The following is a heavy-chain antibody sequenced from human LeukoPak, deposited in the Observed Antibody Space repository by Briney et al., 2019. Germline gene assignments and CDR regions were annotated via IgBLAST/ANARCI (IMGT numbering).Heavy chain of an antibody. D-gene: IGHD2-2*01. V-gene: IGHV1-18*01. Sequence: ASVKVSCKASGYTFTNHAISWVRQAPGQGLEWMGWISAYSGDAKLAQKFQGRVNMTADTSTSTAYLELTSLTSGDTAVYYCARRGGDCSGTSCFWDYYYYYMDVWGKGTTVTISS. CDR3: ARRGGDCSGTSCFWDYYYYYMDV. CDR2: ISAYSGDA. J-gene: IGHJ6*03. CDR1: GYTFTNHA.